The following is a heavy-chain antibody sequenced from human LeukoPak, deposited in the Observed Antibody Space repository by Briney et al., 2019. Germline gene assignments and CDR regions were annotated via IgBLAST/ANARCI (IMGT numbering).Heavy chain of an antibody. CDR2: IYNSGST. CDR3: ARELTLSSWDFDL. J-gene: IGHJ2*01. V-gene: IGHV4-4*02. CDR1: GGSISSNNW. Sequence: KPSGTLSLTCAVSGGSISSNNWWSWVRQPPGKGLEWIGEIYNSGSTNYNPSLKSRVTISVDKSKNQFSLRLNSVTAADTAVYYCARELTLSSWDFDLWGRGTLVTVSS.